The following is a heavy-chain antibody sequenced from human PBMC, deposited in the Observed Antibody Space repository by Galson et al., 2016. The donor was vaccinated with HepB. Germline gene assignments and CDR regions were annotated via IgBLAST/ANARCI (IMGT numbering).Heavy chain of an antibody. CDR3: ALYGSGSYSDTFDY. J-gene: IGHJ4*02. V-gene: IGHV4-31*03. CDR1: GGSISSGGYY. CDR2: IYYNGTT. Sequence: TLSLTCTVSGGSISSGGYYWSWLRQQPGKGLEWIGFIYYNGTTYYNPSLKSRLTISVDTSKNHFSLELSSVTAADTAIYYCALYGSGSYSDTFDYWGQGTLVTVSS. D-gene: IGHD3-10*01.